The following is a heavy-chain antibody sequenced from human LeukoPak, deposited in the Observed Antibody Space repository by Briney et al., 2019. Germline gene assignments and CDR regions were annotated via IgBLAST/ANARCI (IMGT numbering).Heavy chain of an antibody. CDR3: AKAGVAETGTLGYFYMDV. CDR2: LYHSGST. CDR1: GYSISSGFY. Sequence: PSETLSLTCTVSGYSISSGFYWGWIRQPPGKGLEWIGSLYHSGSTYYNLSLKSRVTISVDTSKNQFSLRLSSVTAADTAVYFCAKAGVAETGTLGYFYMDVWGKGTTVTVSS. V-gene: IGHV4-38-2*02. J-gene: IGHJ6*03. D-gene: IGHD6-13*01.